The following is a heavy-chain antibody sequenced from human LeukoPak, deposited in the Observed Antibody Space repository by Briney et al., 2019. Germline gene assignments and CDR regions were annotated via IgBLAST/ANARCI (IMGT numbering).Heavy chain of an antibody. J-gene: IGHJ4*02. CDR3: ARGDSNTWCPRGLHFDY. CDR1: GGSISRSSYY. D-gene: IGHD6-13*01. Sequence: SETLSLTCTVSGGSISRSSYYWGWIRQPPGKGLEWIGSIYYSGSTYYNSSLESRVAISVDTSRTQFSLKLNSVTAADTAVYYCARGDSNTWCPRGLHFDYWGQGTLVSVSS. CDR2: IYYSGST. V-gene: IGHV4-39*07.